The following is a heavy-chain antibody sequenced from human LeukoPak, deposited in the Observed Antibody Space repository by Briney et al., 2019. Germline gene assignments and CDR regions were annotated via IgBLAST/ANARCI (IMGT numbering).Heavy chain of an antibody. Sequence: SETLSLTCTVSGGSISSSSYYWSWIRQPPGKGLEWIGSIYYSGSTYYNPSLKSRVTISVDTSKNQFSLKLSSVTAADTAVYYCARHSRIAARNWFDPWGQGTLVTVSS. CDR1: GGSISSSSYY. D-gene: IGHD6-6*01. J-gene: IGHJ5*02. CDR3: ARHSRIAARNWFDP. CDR2: IYYSGST. V-gene: IGHV4-39*01.